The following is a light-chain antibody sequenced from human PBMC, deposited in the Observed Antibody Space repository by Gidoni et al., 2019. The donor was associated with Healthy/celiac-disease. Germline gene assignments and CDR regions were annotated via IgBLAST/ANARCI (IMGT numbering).Light chain of an antibody. CDR1: QSSSSY. V-gene: IGKV1-39*01. J-gene: IGKJ2*03. Sequence: DIQITQSPSSLSASVGDRVTITCRASQSSSSYLNWYQQKPGKAPKLLIYAASSLQSGVPSRFSGSGSGTDFTLTISSLQPEDFATYYCQQSYSTLYSCGQGTKLEIK. CDR2: AAS. CDR3: QQSYSTLYS.